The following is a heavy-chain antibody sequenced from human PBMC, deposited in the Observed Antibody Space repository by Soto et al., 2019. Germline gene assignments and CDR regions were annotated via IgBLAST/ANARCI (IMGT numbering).Heavy chain of an antibody. D-gene: IGHD5-18*01. CDR2: IYHSWST. CDR1: GGSISSGGYS. Sequence: ALSLTGSVSGGSISSGGYSWSWIRQPPWKGLEWIWYIYHSWSTYYNPSLKSRVTISVDRSKNQFSLKLSSVTAADTAVYYCARVRGYSYGFDYWGQGTLVTVS. CDR3: ARVRGYSYGFDY. V-gene: IGHV4-30-2*01. J-gene: IGHJ4*02.